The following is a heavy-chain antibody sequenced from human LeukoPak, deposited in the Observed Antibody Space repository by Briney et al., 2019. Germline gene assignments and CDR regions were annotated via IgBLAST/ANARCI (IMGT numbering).Heavy chain of an antibody. Sequence: GGSLRLSCAASGLTFSTSPMNWVRLAPGNRLEWVSTSGTSGDTYYADSVKGRFTISRDNSKSTLSLQMANLRVEDTAVYYCATKTPGHYPYDYWGQGTLVTVS. CDR2: SGTSGDT. CDR3: ATKTPGHYPYDY. V-gene: IGHV3-23*01. J-gene: IGHJ4*02. D-gene: IGHD3-22*01. CDR1: GLTFSTSP.